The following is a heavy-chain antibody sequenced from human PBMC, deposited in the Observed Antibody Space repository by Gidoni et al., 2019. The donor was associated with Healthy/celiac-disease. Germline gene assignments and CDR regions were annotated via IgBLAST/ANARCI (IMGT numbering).Heavy chain of an antibody. Sequence: EVQLVESGGGLVQPGGSLKLSCAASGFTFRGAAMHGVRQASGKGLGWVGRIRSKANSYATAYAASVKGRFTISRDDSKNTAYLQMNSLKTEDTAVYWCLWFGDRNNYYYYGMDVWGQGTTVTVSS. CDR3: LWFGDRNNYYYYGMDV. V-gene: IGHV3-73*01. CDR1: GFTFRGAA. CDR2: IRSKANSYAT. J-gene: IGHJ6*02. D-gene: IGHD3-10*01.